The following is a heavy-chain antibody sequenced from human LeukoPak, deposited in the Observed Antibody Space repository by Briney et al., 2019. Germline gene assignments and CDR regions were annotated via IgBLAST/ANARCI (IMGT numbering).Heavy chain of an antibody. D-gene: IGHD6-13*01. V-gene: IGHV4-4*07. CDR1: GGSISSYY. CDR3: ASEGVWYLNAFDI. Sequence: SETLSLTCSVSGGSISSYYWSWIRQPAGKGLEWIGRIHTSGRTNYNPSPKSRVTMSVDTSKNQFSLKLSSVTAADTAVYYCASEGVWYLNAFDIWGQGTMVTVSS. J-gene: IGHJ3*02. CDR2: IHTSGRT.